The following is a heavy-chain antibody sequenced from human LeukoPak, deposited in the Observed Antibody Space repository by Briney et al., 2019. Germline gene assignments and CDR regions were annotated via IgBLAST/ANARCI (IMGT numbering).Heavy chain of an antibody. V-gene: IGHV4-59*08. CDR2: IYYSGST. CDR1: GGSISSYY. D-gene: IGHD4-23*01. J-gene: IGHJ4*02. Sequence: SETLSLTCTVSGGSISSYYWSWIRQPPGKGLEWIGYIYYSGSTYYNPSLKSRVTISVDTSKNQFSLKLSSVTAADTAVYYCARTGGKTVYWGQGTLVTVSS. CDR3: ARTGGKTVY.